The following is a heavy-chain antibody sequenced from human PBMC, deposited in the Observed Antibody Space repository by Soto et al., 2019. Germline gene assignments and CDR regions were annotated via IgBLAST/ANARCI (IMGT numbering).Heavy chain of an antibody. CDR2: ISWNSGSI. CDR3: AKDKAEQWYDY. Sequence: EVQLVESGGGLVQPGRSLRLSCAASGFTFDDYAMHWVRQAPGKGLEWVSGISWNSGSIGYADSVKGRFTISRDNAKNSLYLQMNSLRAEDTVLYYCAKDKAEQWYDYWGQGTLVTVSS. D-gene: IGHD6-19*01. CDR1: GFTFDDYA. V-gene: IGHV3-9*01. J-gene: IGHJ4*02.